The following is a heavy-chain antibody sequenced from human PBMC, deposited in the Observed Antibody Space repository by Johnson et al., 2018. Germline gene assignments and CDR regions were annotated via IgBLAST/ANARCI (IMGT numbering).Heavy chain of an antibody. CDR1: GFTFSSYG. J-gene: IGHJ6*03. CDR3: ARAADYYYYMDG. CDR2: ISYDGSNK. V-gene: IGHV3-30*03. Sequence: QVQLVESGGGMVQPGRSLRLSCAASGFTFSSYGMHWVRQAPGKGLEWVAVISYDGSNKYYADSVKGSFTISRDNSKNTRYLQMNSLRAEEPAVYYCARAADYYYYMDGWGKGTTVTVSS.